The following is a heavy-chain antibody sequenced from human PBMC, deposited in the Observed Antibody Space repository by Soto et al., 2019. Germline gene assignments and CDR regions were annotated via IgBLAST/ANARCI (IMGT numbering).Heavy chain of an antibody. J-gene: IGHJ4*02. D-gene: IGHD1-26*01. CDR1: GFTFKIYA. CDR3: AKVSSGPQFDY. CDR2: IGNTGENT. Sequence: GSLRLSCAASGFTFKIYAMSWVRQAPGKGLEWVSGIGNTGENTYYADSVKGRFTISRDNSKNTLYLQMNSLRAEDTAVYYCAKVSSGPQFDYWGQGTLVTVSS. V-gene: IGHV3-23*01.